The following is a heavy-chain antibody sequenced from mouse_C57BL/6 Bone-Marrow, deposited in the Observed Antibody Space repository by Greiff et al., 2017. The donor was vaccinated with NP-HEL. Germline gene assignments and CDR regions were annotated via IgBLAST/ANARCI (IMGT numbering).Heavy chain of an antibody. V-gene: IGHV1-54*01. J-gene: IGHJ3*01. CDR1: GYAFTNYL. CDR3: ARGAVTTPFAY. CDR2: INPGSGGT. Sequence: VQLQQSGAELVRPGTSVKVSCKASGYAFTNYLIEWVKQRPGQGLEWIGVINPGSGGTNYNEKFKGKATLTADKSSSTAYMQLSSLTSEDSAVYVGARGAVTTPFAYWGQGTLVTVSA. D-gene: IGHD2-2*01.